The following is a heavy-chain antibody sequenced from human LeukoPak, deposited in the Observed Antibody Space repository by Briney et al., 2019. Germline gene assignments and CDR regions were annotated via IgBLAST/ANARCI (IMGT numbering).Heavy chain of an antibody. Sequence: GGSLRLSCAASGFTVSSNYMSWVRQAPGKGLEWVSAISGSGGSTYYADSVKGRFTISRDNSKNTLYLQMNSLRAEDTAVYYCAKGGVRGEYWGQGTLVTVSS. J-gene: IGHJ4*02. CDR3: AKGGVRGEY. D-gene: IGHD3-10*01. CDR1: GFTVSSNY. CDR2: ISGSGGST. V-gene: IGHV3-23*01.